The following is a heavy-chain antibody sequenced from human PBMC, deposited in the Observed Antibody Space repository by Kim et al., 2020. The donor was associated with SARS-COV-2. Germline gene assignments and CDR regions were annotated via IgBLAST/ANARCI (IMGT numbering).Heavy chain of an antibody. CDR2: IFPGDSDA. V-gene: IGHV5-51*01. CDR3: GKHASSGLDSFDS. Sequence: GESLKISCRGSGFGFNSYWIDWVRQKPGEGLEWMGIIFPGDSDARYSPSFQGQVTMSVDKSINTAYLQWSSLKASDTAIYYCGKHASSGLDSFDSWGPGT. D-gene: IGHD6-19*01. CDR1: GFGFNSYW. J-gene: IGHJ4*01.